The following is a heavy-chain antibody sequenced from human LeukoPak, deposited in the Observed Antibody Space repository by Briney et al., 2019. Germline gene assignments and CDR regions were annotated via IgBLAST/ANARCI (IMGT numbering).Heavy chain of an antibody. J-gene: IGHJ3*02. CDR2: IYSGGST. CDR3: ASLMYYYDSSGPDGAFDI. Sequence: PGGSLRLSCAASGFTVSSNYMSWVRQAPGKGLEWVSVIYSGGSTYYADSVKGRFTISRDNSKNTLYLQMNSLRAEDTAVYYCASLMYYYDSSGPDGAFDIWGQGTMVTVSS. V-gene: IGHV3-53*01. D-gene: IGHD3-22*01. CDR1: GFTVSSNY.